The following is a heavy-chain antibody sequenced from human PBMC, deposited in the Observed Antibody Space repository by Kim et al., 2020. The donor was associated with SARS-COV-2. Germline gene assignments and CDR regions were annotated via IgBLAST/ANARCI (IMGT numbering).Heavy chain of an antibody. CDR1: GGSISSSSYY. D-gene: IGHD4-4*01. Sequence: SETLSLTCTVSGGSISSSSYYWGWIRQPPGKGLEWIGSIYYSGSTYYNPSLKSRVTISVDTSKNQFSLKLSSVTAADTAVYYCARHYDYRPLSAQWIFDYYYYGMDVWGQGTTVTVYS. CDR3: ARHYDYRPLSAQWIFDYYYYGMDV. J-gene: IGHJ6*02. CDR2: IYYSGST. V-gene: IGHV4-39*01.